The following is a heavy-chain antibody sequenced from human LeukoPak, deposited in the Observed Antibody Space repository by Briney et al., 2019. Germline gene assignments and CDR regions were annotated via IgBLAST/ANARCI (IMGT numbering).Heavy chain of an antibody. CDR3: ANRYCSGGSCYREIFDY. CDR1: GFSFSDYY. Sequence: GGSLRLSCVASGFSFSDYYMSWIRQAPGKGLEWVSYIGSTIYYADSVKGRFTISRDNAKNSLYLQMNSLRAEDTAVYYCANRYCSGGSCYREIFDYWGQGTLVTVSS. CDR2: IGSTI. J-gene: IGHJ4*02. V-gene: IGHV3-11*01. D-gene: IGHD2-15*01.